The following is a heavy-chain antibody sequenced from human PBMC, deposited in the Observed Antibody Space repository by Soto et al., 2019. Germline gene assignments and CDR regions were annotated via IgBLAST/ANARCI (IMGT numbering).Heavy chain of an antibody. CDR3: AKAIAYFDWLLPTLDYYYGMDV. V-gene: IGHV3-30*18. D-gene: IGHD3-9*01. J-gene: IGHJ6*02. Sequence: GGSLRLSCAASGFTFSSYGMHWVRQAPGNGLEWVAVISYDGSNKYYADSVKGRFTISRGNSKNTLYLQMNSLRAEDTAVYYCAKAIAYFDWLLPTLDYYYGMDVWGQGTTVTVSS. CDR1: GFTFSSYG. CDR2: ISYDGSNK.